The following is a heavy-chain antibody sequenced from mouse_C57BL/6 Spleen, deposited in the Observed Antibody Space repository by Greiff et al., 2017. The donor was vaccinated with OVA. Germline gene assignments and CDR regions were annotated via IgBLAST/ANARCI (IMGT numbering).Heavy chain of an antibody. Sequence: VQLQQSGAELVMPGASVKLSCKASGYTFTSYWMHWVKQRPGQGLEWIGEIDPSDSYTNYNQKFKGKSTLTVDKSSSTAYMQLSSLTSEDSAVYYCARRGTTVVAFDYWGQGTTLTVSS. V-gene: IGHV1-69*01. CDR3: ARRGTTVVAFDY. CDR1: GYTFTSYW. J-gene: IGHJ2*01. CDR2: IDPSDSYT. D-gene: IGHD1-1*01.